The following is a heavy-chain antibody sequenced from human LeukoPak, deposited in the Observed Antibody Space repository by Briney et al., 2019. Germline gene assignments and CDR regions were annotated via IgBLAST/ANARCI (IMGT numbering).Heavy chain of an antibody. Sequence: SETLSLTCTVSLDSTTSNFWSWVRQPPGKGLEWIGETHRSGSPNYNPSLQSRVTISIDRSRNQIALELSSVTAADTAVYYCAREILGGFNPGAYWGQGTLVTVSS. CDR1: LDSTTSNF. CDR2: THRSGSP. J-gene: IGHJ4*02. D-gene: IGHD1-14*01. CDR3: AREILGGFNPGAY. V-gene: IGHV4-4*02.